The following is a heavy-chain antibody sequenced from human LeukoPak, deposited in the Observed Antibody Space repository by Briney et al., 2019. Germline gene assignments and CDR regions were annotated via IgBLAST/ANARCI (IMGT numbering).Heavy chain of an antibody. V-gene: IGHV3-74*01. CDR3: ARGGYYGSGSYYNFDY. J-gene: IGHJ4*02. Sequence: PGGSLRLSCAASGFTFSSYWMHWVRQAPGKGLVWVSRINSDGSSTSYADSVKGRFTITRDNAKNTLYLQMNSLRAEDTAVYYCARGGYYGSGSYYNFDYWGQGTLLTVSS. CDR1: GFTFSSYW. D-gene: IGHD3-10*01. CDR2: INSDGSST.